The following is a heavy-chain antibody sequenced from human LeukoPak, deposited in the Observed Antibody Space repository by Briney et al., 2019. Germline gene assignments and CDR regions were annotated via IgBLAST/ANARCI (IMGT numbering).Heavy chain of an antibody. D-gene: IGHD7-27*01. Sequence: LSLTCTVSGRSISSGSYDWSWIRQPAGKGLEWIGRMFTSGSKNYKPSLKSRVTISVDTPKIQCSLKLSSVTAADTPVYYCARHDWGVVYWYFDLWGRGTLVTVSS. CDR3: ARHDWGVVYWYFDL. V-gene: IGHV4-61*02. CDR1: GRSISSGSYD. CDR2: MFTSGSK. J-gene: IGHJ2*01.